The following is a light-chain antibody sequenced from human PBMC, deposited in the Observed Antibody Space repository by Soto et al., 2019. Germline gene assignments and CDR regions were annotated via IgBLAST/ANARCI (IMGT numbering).Light chain of an antibody. V-gene: IGLV1-40*01. CDR2: GNS. Sequence: QAVVTQPPSVSGAPGQRVTISCTGSSSDIGAGYDVHWYQQLPGTAPKLLIYGNSNRPSGVPDRFSGSRSGTSASLAITGLQAEDEADYYCPSYDSSLNGWVFGGGTKLTVL. CDR3: PSYDSSLNGWV. J-gene: IGLJ3*02. CDR1: SSDIGAGYD.